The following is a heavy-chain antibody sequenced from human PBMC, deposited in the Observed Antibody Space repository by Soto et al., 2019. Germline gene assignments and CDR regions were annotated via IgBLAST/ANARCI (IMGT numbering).Heavy chain of an antibody. CDR3: ASTAHSSGWYSGGFDY. Sequence: SETLPLTCAVSGGYISTSNWRSWVRQPPGKGLEWIGEVYHSGSTNYNPSFKSRVAMSVDKSKNQFSLKLSSVTAADTAVYYCASTAHSSGWYSGGFDYWGQGTLVTVSS. CDR1: GGYISTSNW. CDR2: VYHSGST. D-gene: IGHD6-19*01. J-gene: IGHJ4*02. V-gene: IGHV4-4*02.